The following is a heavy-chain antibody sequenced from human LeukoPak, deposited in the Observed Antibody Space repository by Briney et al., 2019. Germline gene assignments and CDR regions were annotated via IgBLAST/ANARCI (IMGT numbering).Heavy chain of an antibody. CDR2: IRYDGSDK. V-gene: IGHV3-30*02. Sequence: GGSLRLSCAASGFTFSSYSMNWVRQAPGKGLGWVAFIRYDGSDKFYADSVKGRFTISRDNSRNTLYLQMNSLRPEDTAVYYCARDIVVPAASGRYFDYWGQGTLITVSS. CDR3: ARDIVVPAASGRYFDY. CDR1: GFTFSSYS. D-gene: IGHD2-2*01. J-gene: IGHJ4*02.